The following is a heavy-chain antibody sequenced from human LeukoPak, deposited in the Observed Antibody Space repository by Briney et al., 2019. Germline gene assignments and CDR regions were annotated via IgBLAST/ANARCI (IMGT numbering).Heavy chain of an antibody. D-gene: IGHD3-10*01. CDR3: ARVIGSPPYYYYYYMDV. CDR1: GYTFTSYG. J-gene: IGHJ6*03. Sequence: ASVKVSCKASGYTFTSYGISWVRQAPGQGLEWMGRISAYNGNTNYVQKLQGRVTMTTDTSTSTAYMELRSLRSDDTAVYYCARVIGSPPYYYYYYMDVWGKGTTVTVSS. CDR2: ISAYNGNT. V-gene: IGHV1-18*01.